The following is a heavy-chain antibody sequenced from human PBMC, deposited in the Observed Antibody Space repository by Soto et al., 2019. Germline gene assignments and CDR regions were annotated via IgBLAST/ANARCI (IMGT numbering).Heavy chain of an antibody. CDR1: GGSISSYY. J-gene: IGHJ5*02. Sequence: KPSETLSLTCTVSGGSISSYYWSWIRQPAGKGLEWIGRIYTSGSTNYNPSLKSRVTMSVDTSKNQFSLKLSSVTAADTAAYYCARFNYGSGSPPLERWFDPWGQGTLVTVSS. CDR3: ARFNYGSGSPPLERWFDP. D-gene: IGHD3-10*01. V-gene: IGHV4-4*07. CDR2: IYTSGST.